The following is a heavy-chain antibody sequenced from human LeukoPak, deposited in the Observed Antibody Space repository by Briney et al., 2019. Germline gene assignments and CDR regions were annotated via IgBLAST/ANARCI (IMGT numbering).Heavy chain of an antibody. CDR2: ISAYNGNT. CDR3: ARELGYCSSTSCPKLDY. Sequence: ASVKVSCKASGYTFTSYGISWVRQAPGQGLEWMGWISAYNGNTNYAQKLQGRVTMTTDTSTSTAYMELRSLRSDDTAVYYCARELGYCSSTSCPKLDYWGQGTLVTVSS. J-gene: IGHJ4*02. CDR1: GYTFTSYG. D-gene: IGHD2-2*01. V-gene: IGHV1-18*01.